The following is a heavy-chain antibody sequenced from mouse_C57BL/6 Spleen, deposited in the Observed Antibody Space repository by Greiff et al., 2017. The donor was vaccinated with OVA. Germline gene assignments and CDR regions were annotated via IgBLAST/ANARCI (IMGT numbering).Heavy chain of an antibody. CDR1: GYTFTSYW. D-gene: IGHD3-2*02. V-gene: IGHV1-64*01. CDR3: AVESSGYRDYAMDY. CDR2: IHPNSGST. Sequence: QVQLQQPGAELVKPGASVKLSCKASGYTFTSYWMHWVKQRPGQGLEWIGMIHPNSGSTNYNEKFKSKATLTVDKSSSTAYMQRSSLTSEDSAVYYCAVESSGYRDYAMDYWGQGTSVTVSS. J-gene: IGHJ4*01.